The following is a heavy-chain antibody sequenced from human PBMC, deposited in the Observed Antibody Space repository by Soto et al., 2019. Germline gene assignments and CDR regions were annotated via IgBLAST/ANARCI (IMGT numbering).Heavy chain of an antibody. J-gene: IGHJ6*02. Sequence: ASVKVSCNASGYSVRGTYIHWVRHTPGKELERLRWLKPKRSGTVYAQNLQGWVTMNRDTSLTTVYMQLNRLTSHDSAVYYCARGLILYGLDIYAMDVWGQGTTVTVSS. V-gene: IGHV1-2*04. D-gene: IGHD3-10*01. CDR1: GYSVRGTY. CDR3: ARGLILYGLDIYAMDV. CDR2: LKPKRSGT.